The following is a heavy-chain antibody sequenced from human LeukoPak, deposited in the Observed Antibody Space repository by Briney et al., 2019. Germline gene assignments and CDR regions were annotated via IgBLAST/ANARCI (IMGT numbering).Heavy chain of an antibody. CDR1: GFTFSSYS. V-gene: IGHV3-21*01. CDR2: ISSSSSYI. J-gene: IGHJ6*03. Sequence: AGGSLRLSCAASGFTFSSYSMNWVRQAPGKGLEWVSSISSSSSYIYYADSVKGRFTISRDNAKNSLYLQMNSLGAEDTAVYYCARDSHPDSSSWYGGYYYYYYIDVWGKGTTVTVSS. D-gene: IGHD6-13*01. CDR3: ARDSHPDSSSWYGGYYYYYYIDV.